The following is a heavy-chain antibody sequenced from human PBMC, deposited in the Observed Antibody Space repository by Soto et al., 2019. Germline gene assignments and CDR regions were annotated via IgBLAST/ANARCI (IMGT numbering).Heavy chain of an antibody. J-gene: IGHJ6*03. CDR2: ISSSSGVI. Sequence: EVQLVESGGGLVQPGGSLRLSCATSGFILSDCAMNWVRQAPGKGLEWVSYISSSSGVIDYADSVEGRFTVSRDNARNSLYLQMNSLRAEDTAVYYCARDLSWGSNWYYYMDVWGKGTTVTVSS. CDR3: ARDLSWGSNWYYYMDV. V-gene: IGHV3-48*01. D-gene: IGHD7-27*01. CDR1: GFILSDCA.